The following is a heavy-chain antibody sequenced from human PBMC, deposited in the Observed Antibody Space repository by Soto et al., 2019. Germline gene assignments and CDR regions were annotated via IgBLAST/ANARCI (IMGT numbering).Heavy chain of an antibody. D-gene: IGHD5-18*01. V-gene: IGHV3-48*02. CDR3: ARDPGDSYGPADY. CDR1: GFTFSSYS. CDR2: ISSSSTI. Sequence: GGSLRLSCAASGFTFSSYSMNWVRQAPGKGLEWVSYISSSSTIYYADSVKGRFTISRDNAKNSLYLQMNSLRDEDTAVYYCARDPGDSYGPADYWGQGTLVTVS. J-gene: IGHJ4*02.